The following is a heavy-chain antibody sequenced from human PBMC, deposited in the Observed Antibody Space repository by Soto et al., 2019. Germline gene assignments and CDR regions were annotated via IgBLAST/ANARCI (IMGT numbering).Heavy chain of an antibody. V-gene: IGHV3-7*02. D-gene: IGHD6-13*01. CDR3: ARAGYSSSWYPAYYYYYMDV. Sequence: PGGSLRLSCAASEFTFSSYWLSWVRQAPGKGLEWVANINEDGSDKYYADSVKGRFTISRDNAKNTLYLQMNSLRAEDTAVYYCARAGYSSSWYPAYYYYYMDVWGKGTTVTVSS. CDR1: EFTFSSYW. J-gene: IGHJ6*03. CDR2: INEDGSDK.